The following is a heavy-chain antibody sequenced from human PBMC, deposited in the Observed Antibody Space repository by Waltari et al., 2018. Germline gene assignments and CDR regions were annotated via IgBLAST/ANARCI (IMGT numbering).Heavy chain of an antibody. Sequence: QVQLQESGPGLVKPSETLSRTCPVSGDSLSGGSYYWSWIRQPAGKGLGWIGRIYSSGSTNYNPSLKGRVTISLDTSRDQFSLKLSSVTAADTAVYYCARGDTMIVVVPGAAFDIWGQGTKVTVSS. J-gene: IGHJ3*02. CDR1: GDSLSGGSYY. V-gene: IGHV4-61*02. CDR2: IYSSGST. D-gene: IGHD3-22*01. CDR3: ARGDTMIVVVPGAAFDI.